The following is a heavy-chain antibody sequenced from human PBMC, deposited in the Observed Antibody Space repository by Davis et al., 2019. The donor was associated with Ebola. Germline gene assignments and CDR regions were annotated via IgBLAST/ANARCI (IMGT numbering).Heavy chain of an antibody. CDR3: AKDLGTSGVFDI. D-gene: IGHD1-7*01. J-gene: IGHJ3*02. CDR2: ISASAGST. V-gene: IGHV3-23*01. CDR1: GFPFTSYA. Sequence: GESLKISCAASGFPFTSYAMGWVRQAPGKGLEWVSTISASAGSTFYADSVNGRFTISRDNSQNTLYLQMNTLRAEDSALYYCAKDLGTSGVFDIWGQGTVVTVSS.